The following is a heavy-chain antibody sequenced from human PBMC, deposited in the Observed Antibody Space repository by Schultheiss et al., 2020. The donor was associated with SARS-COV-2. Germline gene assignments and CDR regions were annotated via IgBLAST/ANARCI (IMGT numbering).Heavy chain of an antibody. V-gene: IGHV3-13*05. D-gene: IGHD2-2*01. CDR1: GFTVSSNY. J-gene: IGHJ4*02. Sequence: GGSLRLSCAASGFTVSSNYMSWVRQATGKGLEWVSAIGTAGDPYYPGSVKGRFTISRDNSKNTLYLQMNSLRAEDTAVYYCAKEGCRRTSCPSGFDYWGQGTLVTVSS. CDR3: AKEGCRRTSCPSGFDY. CDR2: IGTAGDP.